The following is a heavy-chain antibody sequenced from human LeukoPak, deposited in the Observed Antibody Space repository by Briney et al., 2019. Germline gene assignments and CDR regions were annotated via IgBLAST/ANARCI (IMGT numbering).Heavy chain of an antibody. CDR2: IYYSGST. D-gene: IGHD1-26*01. J-gene: IGHJ4*02. CDR3: ARHVRGSCKFFDY. CDR1: GGSISSYY. V-gene: IGHV4-59*08. Sequence: SETLSLTCTVSGGSISSYYWSWIRQPPGKGLEWIGYIYYSGSTNHNPSLKSRVTISVDTSKNQFSLKLSSVTAADTAVYYCARHVRGSCKFFDYWGQGTLVSVSA.